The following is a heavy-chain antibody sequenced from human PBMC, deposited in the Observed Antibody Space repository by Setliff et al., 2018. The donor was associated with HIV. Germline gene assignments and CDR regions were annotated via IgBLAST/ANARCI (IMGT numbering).Heavy chain of an antibody. D-gene: IGHD3-10*01. J-gene: IGHJ4*02. CDR2: ISSSGSTI. V-gene: IGHV3-48*03. Sequence: LRLSCAASGFTFSSYEMNWVRQAPGKGLEWVSYISSSGSTIYYADSVKGRFTISRDNAKNSLYLQMNSLRAEDTAVYYCASSLWFGELLTEDYWGQGTLVTVSS. CDR1: GFTFSSYE. CDR3: ASSLWFGELLTEDY.